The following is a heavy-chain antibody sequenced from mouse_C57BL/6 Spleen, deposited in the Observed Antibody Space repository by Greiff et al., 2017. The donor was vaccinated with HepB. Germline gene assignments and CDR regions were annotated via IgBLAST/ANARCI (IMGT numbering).Heavy chain of an antibody. CDR3: ARRDYYGSSYGYFDV. CDR2: MLPGSGST. D-gene: IGHD1-1*01. CDR1: GYTFTGYW. Sequence: VKLQESGAELMKPGASVKLSCKATGYTFTGYWIEWVKQRPGHGLEWIGEMLPGSGSTNYNEKLKGKATFTADTYSNTAYMQLSSLTTEDSAIYYCARRDYYGSSYGYFDVWGTGTTVTVSS. J-gene: IGHJ1*03. V-gene: IGHV1-9*01.